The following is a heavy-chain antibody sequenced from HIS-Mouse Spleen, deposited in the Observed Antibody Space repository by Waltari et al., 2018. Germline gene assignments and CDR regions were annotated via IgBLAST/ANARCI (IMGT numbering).Heavy chain of an antibody. Sequence: EVQLVESGGGLVQPGGSLRLSCAASGFTFSSYSMNWVRQAPGKGVEWVSYISSSSSTIYYADSVKGRFTISRDNAKNSLYLQMNSLRAEDTAVYYCARDLGEGYSNYYFDYWGQGTLVTVSS. CDR1: GFTFSSYS. CDR3: ARDLGEGYSNYYFDY. D-gene: IGHD4-4*01. CDR2: ISSSSSTI. J-gene: IGHJ4*02. V-gene: IGHV3-48*01.